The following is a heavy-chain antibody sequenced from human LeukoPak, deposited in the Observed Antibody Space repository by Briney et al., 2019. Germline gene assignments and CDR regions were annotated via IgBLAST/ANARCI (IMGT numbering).Heavy chain of an antibody. CDR3: ARVSSTRGEYYFDY. V-gene: IGHV3-21*01. CDR1: GFTFSSYS. J-gene: IGHJ4*02. Sequence: GGSLRLSCAASGFTFSSYSMNRVRQAPGKGLEWVSSISSRSSYIYYADSVKGRFTISRDNAKNSLYLQMNSLRAEDTAVYYCARVSSTRGEYYFDYWGQGTLVTVSS. D-gene: IGHD2-2*01. CDR2: ISSRSSYI.